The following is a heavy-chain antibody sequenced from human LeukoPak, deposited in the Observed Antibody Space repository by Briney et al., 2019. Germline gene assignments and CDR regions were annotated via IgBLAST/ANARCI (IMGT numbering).Heavy chain of an antibody. CDR1: GDSISSSGGYY. CDR3: ARTYCGGDCYSRYYFYYMDV. D-gene: IGHD2-21*01. CDR2: IYYSRSS. V-gene: IGHV4-31*03. Sequence: SETLSLTCTVSGDSISSSGGYYWSWIRQDPGKGLEWVGYIYYSRSSYYNPSLQSRASISMDMSKNQFSLELRSVTAADTAMYYCARTYCGGDCYSRYYFYYMDVWGEGTTVTVSS. J-gene: IGHJ6*03.